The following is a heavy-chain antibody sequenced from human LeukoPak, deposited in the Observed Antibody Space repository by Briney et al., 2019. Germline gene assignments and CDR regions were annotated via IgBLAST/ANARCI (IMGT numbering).Heavy chain of an antibody. CDR2: IKSITDGGTT. J-gene: IGHJ4*02. CDR3: ATNDLRISDD. CDR1: GFTVSNDW. V-gene: IGHV3-15*01. Sequence: GGSLRLSCAGSGFTVSNDWMTWVRQAPGKRLEWVGRIKSITDGGTTDYAAVVKGRFTISRDDSKNTLHLQMNSLKAEDTAVYYCATNDLRISDDWGQGTLVTVSS. D-gene: IGHD3-16*01.